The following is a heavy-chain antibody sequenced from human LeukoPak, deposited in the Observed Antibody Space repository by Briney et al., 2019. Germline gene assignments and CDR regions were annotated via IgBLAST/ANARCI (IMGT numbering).Heavy chain of an antibody. V-gene: IGHV1-24*01. J-gene: IGHJ4*02. D-gene: IGHD4-17*01. CDR3: ATGQTTPVLVDTLHF. CDR1: GHTVTEFS. Sequence: GASVKVSCKVSGHTVTEFSIHWVRQAPGKGLEWMGGFDPDDAETVFARKFQGRVTMTEDTSTNTAYTELTSLRSEDTAVYYCATGQTTPVLVDTLHFWGQGTLVTVSS. CDR2: FDPDDAET.